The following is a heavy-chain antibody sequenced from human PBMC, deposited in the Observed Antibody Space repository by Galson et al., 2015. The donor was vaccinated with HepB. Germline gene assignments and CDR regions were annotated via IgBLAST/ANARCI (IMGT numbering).Heavy chain of an antibody. V-gene: IGHV1-24*01. Sequence: SVKVSCKVSGYTLTELSMHWVRQAPGKGLEWMGGFDPEDGETIYAQKFQGRVTMTEDTSTDTAYMELSSLRSEDTAVYYCATVWVAVAGQGGYFQHWGQGTLVTVSS. CDR2: FDPEDGET. J-gene: IGHJ1*01. CDR1: GYTLTELS. D-gene: IGHD6-19*01. CDR3: ATVWVAVAGQGGYFQH.